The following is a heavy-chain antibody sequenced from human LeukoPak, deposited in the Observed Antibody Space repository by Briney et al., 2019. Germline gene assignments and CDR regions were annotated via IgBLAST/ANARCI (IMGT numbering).Heavy chain of an antibody. CDR1: GYTFTNHD. J-gene: IGHJ4*02. CDR3: AGGVNSQSTAMVLFDS. Sequence: ASVKVSCKASGYTFTNHDINWVRQASGQGLEWMGWMNPKSGNTGYLQKFQGRVTMTRDTSMSTAFMELSRLTSEDTAVYYCAGGVNSQSTAMVLFDSWGQGSLVIVSA. CDR2: MNPKSGNT. D-gene: IGHD5-18*01. V-gene: IGHV1-8*01.